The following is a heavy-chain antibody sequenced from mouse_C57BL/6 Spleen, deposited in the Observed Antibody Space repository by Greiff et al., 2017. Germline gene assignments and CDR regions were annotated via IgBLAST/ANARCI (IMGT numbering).Heavy chain of an antibody. CDR3: ARTRNYYDYGAMDY. CDR1: GYTFTSYW. J-gene: IGHJ4*01. CDR2: IDPNSGGT. Sequence: QVQLQQSGAELVKPGASVKLSCKASGYTFTSYWMHWVKQRPGRGLEWIGRIDPNSGGTKYNEKFKSKATLTVDKPSSTAYMQLSSLTSEVSAVYYWARTRNYYDYGAMDYWGQGTSVTVAS. V-gene: IGHV1-72*01. D-gene: IGHD2-1*01.